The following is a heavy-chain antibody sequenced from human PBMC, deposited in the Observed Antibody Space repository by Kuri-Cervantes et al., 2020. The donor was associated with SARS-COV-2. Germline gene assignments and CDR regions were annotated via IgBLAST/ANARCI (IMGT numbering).Heavy chain of an antibody. J-gene: IGHJ5*02. CDR3: ARGYSSGWHGWFDP. Sequence: GESLKISCAASGFTFSSYAMHWVRQAPGKGLEWVAVISYDGSNKYYADSVKGRFTISRDIFENTLYLQMNSLRPEDTAVYYCARGYSSGWHGWFDPWGQGTLVTVSS. V-gene: IGHV3-30*14. D-gene: IGHD6-19*01. CDR1: GFTFSSYA. CDR2: ISYDGSNK.